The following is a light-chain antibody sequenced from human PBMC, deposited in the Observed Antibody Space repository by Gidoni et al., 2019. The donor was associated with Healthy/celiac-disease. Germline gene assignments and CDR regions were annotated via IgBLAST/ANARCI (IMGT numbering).Light chain of an antibody. V-gene: IGKV3-15*01. J-gene: IGKJ1*01. CDR1: QSVSSN. CDR3: QQYNNWPRT. CDR2: GAS. Sequence: EIVMTQSQATLSVSPGERATLSCRASQSVSSNLAWYQQKPGQAPRLLIYGASTRATGIPARFSGSGSGTEFTLTISSLQSEDFAVYYCQQYNNWPRTFXXXTKVEIK.